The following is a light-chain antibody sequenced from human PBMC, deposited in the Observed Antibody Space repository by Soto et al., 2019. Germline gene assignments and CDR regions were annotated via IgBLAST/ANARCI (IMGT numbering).Light chain of an antibody. CDR3: QQYNSYSWA. J-gene: IGKJ1*01. V-gene: IGKV1-5*01. CDR2: DAS. Sequence: DIPFTPSPTSVSQSLGDRVTXTCRASQSISSWLAWYQQKPGKAPKLLIYDASILESGVPSRFSGSGSGTEFTLTISSLQPDDFAPYYCQQYNSYSWAFGQGGKVDIK. CDR1: QSISSW.